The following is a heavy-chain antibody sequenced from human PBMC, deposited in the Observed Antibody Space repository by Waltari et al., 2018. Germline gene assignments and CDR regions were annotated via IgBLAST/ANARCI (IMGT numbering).Heavy chain of an antibody. CDR1: EYIFNTYY. CDR3: ATADPYSRRPLDY. D-gene: IGHD6-13*01. J-gene: IGHJ4*02. V-gene: IGHV1-46*02. Sequence: QVQLVQSGAEVKKPGASVKVSCRASEYIFNTYYIHWVRQAPGQGLEWMGLINPRARSTNFAQDLQGRVTVTRDTSTSTVYMEVTSLKSEDTAVYFCATADPYSRRPLDYWGQGTRVIVSS. CDR2: INPRARST.